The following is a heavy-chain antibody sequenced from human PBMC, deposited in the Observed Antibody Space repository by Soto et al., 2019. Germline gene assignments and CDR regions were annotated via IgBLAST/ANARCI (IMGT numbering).Heavy chain of an antibody. CDR1: GGSFSGYY. CDR2: INHSGST. J-gene: IGHJ6*02. Sequence: SETLSLTCAVYGGSFSGYYWSWIRQPPGKGLEWIGEINHSGSTNYNPSLKSRVTISVDTSKNQFSLKLSSVTAADTAVYYCARVNSAGAFWSGYPYYYYGMDVWGQGTTVTVSS. D-gene: IGHD3-3*01. V-gene: IGHV4-34*01. CDR3: ARVNSAGAFWSGYPYYYYGMDV.